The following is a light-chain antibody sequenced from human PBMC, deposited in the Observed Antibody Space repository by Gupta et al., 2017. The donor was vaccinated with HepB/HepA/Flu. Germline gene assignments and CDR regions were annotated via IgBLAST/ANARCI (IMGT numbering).Light chain of an antibody. CDR1: NIDTYS. J-gene: IGLJ1*01. Sequence: IPCTGQNIDTYSVDWYRQRAGQAPVLVLYDDSDRPSGIPERISGSNSGNTATLTITRAEAGDEADYYCQVWNGNGDQARVFGPGTKVTVL. V-gene: IGLV3-21*02. CDR3: QVWNGNGDQARV. CDR2: DDS.